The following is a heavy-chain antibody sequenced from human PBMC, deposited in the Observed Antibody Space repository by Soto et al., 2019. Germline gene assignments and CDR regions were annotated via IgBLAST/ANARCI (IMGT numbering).Heavy chain of an antibody. CDR3: ARGLSSSPGWLDP. Sequence: QVQLQQWRAGLLKPSETLSLTCAVYGGSFSGYYWSWIRQPPGKGLEWIGEINHSGSTNYNPSLKSRVTISVDTSKNQFSLKLSSVTAADTAVYYCARGLSSSPGWLDPLGQGTLVTVSS. CDR1: GGSFSGYY. D-gene: IGHD6-6*01. J-gene: IGHJ5*02. CDR2: INHSGST. V-gene: IGHV4-34*01.